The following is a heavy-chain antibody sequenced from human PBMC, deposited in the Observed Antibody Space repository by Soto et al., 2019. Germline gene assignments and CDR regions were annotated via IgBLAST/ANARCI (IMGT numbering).Heavy chain of an antibody. Sequence: QLQLQESGPGLVKPSETLSLTCTVSGGSISSTSYNWGWLRQPPGKGLEWIGHMYDSGGTFFNPSLKSRVTLSVDTSKNQFSLEVSSVTAADTAVYYCARHWGSSSLFDPWGQGTLVTVSS. CDR1: GGSISSTSYN. J-gene: IGHJ5*02. CDR3: ARHWGSSSLFDP. D-gene: IGHD6-6*01. CDR2: MYDSGGT. V-gene: IGHV4-39*01.